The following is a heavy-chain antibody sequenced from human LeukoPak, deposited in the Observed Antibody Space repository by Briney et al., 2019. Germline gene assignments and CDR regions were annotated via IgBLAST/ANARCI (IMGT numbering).Heavy chain of an antibody. CDR1: GLKFGDYG. CDR2: INWDGENT. V-gene: IGHV3-20*04. CDR3: ARDLSATWYSLAY. J-gene: IGHJ4*02. D-gene: IGHD2-15*01. Sequence: LGGSLRLSCSGSGLKFGDYGLSWVRQAPGKGLEWVSGINWDGENTAYADSVKGRFTISRDNAENALYLQMDSLRAEDTALYYCARDLSATWYSLAYWGRGTLVTVSS.